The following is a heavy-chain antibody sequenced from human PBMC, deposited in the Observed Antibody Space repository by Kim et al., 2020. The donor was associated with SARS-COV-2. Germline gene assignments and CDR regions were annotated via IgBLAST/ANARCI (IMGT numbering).Heavy chain of an antibody. V-gene: IGHV3-15*01. Sequence: APVKGRFAISRDDSKNTLYQQMNSLKTEDTAVYYCTTSAGYSSGWYYSDYWGQGTLVTVSS. J-gene: IGHJ4*02. D-gene: IGHD6-19*01. CDR3: TTSAGYSSGWYYSDY.